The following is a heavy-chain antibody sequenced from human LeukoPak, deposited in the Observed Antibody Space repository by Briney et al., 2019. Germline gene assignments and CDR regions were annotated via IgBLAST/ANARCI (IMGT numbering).Heavy chain of an antibody. CDR3: ARDGGSNWFDP. J-gene: IGHJ5*02. D-gene: IGHD3-3*01. Sequence: PGGSLRLSCAASGFTVSAYAMAWVRQAPGKGLEWVSTIYDDNTYYADSVKGRFAISTDNSKNTLYLQMNSLRVEDTAVYYCARDGGSNWFDPWGQGTLVTVSS. CDR1: GFTVSAYA. CDR2: IYDDNT. V-gene: IGHV3-53*01.